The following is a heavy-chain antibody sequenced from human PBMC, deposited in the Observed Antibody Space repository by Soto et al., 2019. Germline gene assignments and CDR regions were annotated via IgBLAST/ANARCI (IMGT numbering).Heavy chain of an antibody. CDR3: ARDSGYGSGASVNHYLDY. CDR1: GFTLSDHY. J-gene: IGHJ4*01. V-gene: IGHV3-72*01. D-gene: IGHD3-10*01. Sequence: GGSLRLSCVVSGFTLSDHYIDWVRQAPGKGLEWVGRTKNKAQRYTTEYAASVKGRFTISRDDSENSVYLQMNSLKTEDTAVYYCARDSGYGSGASVNHYLDYWGHGTLVTVSS. CDR2: TKNKAQRYTT.